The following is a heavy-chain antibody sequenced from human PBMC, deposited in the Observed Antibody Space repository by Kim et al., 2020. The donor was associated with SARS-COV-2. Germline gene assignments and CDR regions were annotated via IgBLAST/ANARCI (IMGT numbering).Heavy chain of an antibody. Sequence: SDSGKGRFTISRDNSRNTLFMQMDSLRAEDTAVYYCARDPKNYITGYDYWGQGTLVTVSS. V-gene: IGHV3-30*01. D-gene: IGHD1-20*01. CDR3: ARDPKNYITGYDY. J-gene: IGHJ4*02.